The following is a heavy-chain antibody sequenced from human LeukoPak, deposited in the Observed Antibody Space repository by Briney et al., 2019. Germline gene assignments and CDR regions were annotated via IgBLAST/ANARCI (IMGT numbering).Heavy chain of an antibody. J-gene: IGHJ2*01. CDR2: ISGSGGST. CDR3: AKEGEYYYDSSGYFRRRVSWYFDL. Sequence: GGSLRLSCAASGFTFSSYAMSWVRQAPGKGLEWVSAISGSGGSTYYADSVKGRFTISRDNSKNTLYLQMNSLRAEDTAVYYCAKEGEYYYDSSGYFRRRVSWYFDLWGRGTPVTVSS. CDR1: GFTFSSYA. V-gene: IGHV3-23*01. D-gene: IGHD3-22*01.